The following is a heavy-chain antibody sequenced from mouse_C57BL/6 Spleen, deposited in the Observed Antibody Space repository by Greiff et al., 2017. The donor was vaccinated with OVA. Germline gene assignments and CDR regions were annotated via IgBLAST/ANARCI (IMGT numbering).Heavy chain of an antibody. J-gene: IGHJ3*01. CDR3: ARSDGSSFFFAY. D-gene: IGHD1-1*01. Sequence: QVQLQQSGAELARPGASVKLSCKASGYTFTSYGISWVKQRTGQGLEWIGEIYPRSGNTYYNEKFKDKATLTADKSSSTAYMELRSLTSEDSAVYFCARSDGSSFFFAYWGQGTLVTVSA. V-gene: IGHV1-81*01. CDR1: GYTFTSYG. CDR2: IYPRSGNT.